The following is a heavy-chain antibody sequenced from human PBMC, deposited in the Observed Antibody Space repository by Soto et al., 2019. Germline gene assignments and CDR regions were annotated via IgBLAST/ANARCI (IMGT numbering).Heavy chain of an antibody. Sequence: GGSLRLSCAASGFNFSNYWMHWVRQAPGKGLVWVSRMNSAGNSINYADSVKGRFTISRDNAKNTLYLQMHSLRVEDTAVYFCARGTTTRGNYYYGMDVWGQGTAVTV. D-gene: IGHD4-4*01. V-gene: IGHV3-74*01. CDR3: ARGTTTRGNYYYGMDV. J-gene: IGHJ6*02. CDR1: GFNFSNYW. CDR2: MNSAGNSI.